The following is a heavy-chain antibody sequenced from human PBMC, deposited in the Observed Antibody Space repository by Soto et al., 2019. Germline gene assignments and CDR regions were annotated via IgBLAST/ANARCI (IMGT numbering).Heavy chain of an antibody. CDR2: ISYDGSNK. Sequence: PGGSLRLSCAASGFTFSSYGMHWVRQAPGKGLEWVAVISYDGSNKYYANSVKGRFTISRDNSKNTLYLQMGSLRAEDMAVYYCARDSEAVAGTHHFDYWGQGTLVTVSS. J-gene: IGHJ4*02. D-gene: IGHD6-19*01. CDR3: ARDSEAVAGTHHFDY. V-gene: IGHV3-30*03. CDR1: GFTFSSYG.